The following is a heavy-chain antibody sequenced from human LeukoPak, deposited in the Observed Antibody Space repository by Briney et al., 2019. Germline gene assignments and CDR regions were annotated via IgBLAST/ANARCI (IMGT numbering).Heavy chain of an antibody. CDR1: GGSFSGYY. J-gene: IGHJ5*02. CDR2: IYYSGST. Sequence: SETLSLTCAVYGGSFSGYYWGWIRQPPGKGLEWIGSIYYSGSTYYNPSLKSRVTISVDTSKNQFSLKLSSVTAADTAVYYCARQGSVAVAPAWFDPWGQGTLVTVSS. CDR3: ARQGSVAVAPAWFDP. D-gene: IGHD6-19*01. V-gene: IGHV4-39*01.